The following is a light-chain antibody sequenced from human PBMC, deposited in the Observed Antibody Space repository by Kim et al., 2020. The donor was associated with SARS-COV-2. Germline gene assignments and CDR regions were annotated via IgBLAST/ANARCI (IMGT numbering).Light chain of an antibody. CDR3: QQYGSSRWT. CDR1: QSVSSSY. V-gene: IGKV3-20*01. J-gene: IGKJ1*01. CDR2: GAS. Sequence: LSPGERAALSCRASQSVSSSYLAWYQQKPGQAPRLLIYGASSRATGIPDRFSGSGSGTDFTLTISRLEPEDFAVYYCQQYGSSRWTFGQGTKVEI.